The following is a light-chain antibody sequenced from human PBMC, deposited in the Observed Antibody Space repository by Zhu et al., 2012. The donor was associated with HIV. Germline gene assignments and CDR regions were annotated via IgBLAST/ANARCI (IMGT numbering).Light chain of an antibody. Sequence: DVQLTQSPSFVSASVGDRVTITCRASESISRYLAWYQQKPGKAPKLLIYATSSLQSGVPSRFSGSGFGTDFTLTISSLQPEDFATYYCLQSYTTPYTFGQGTNLEIK. V-gene: IGKV1-39*01. CDR3: LQSYTTPYT. J-gene: IGKJ2*01. CDR2: ATS. CDR1: ESISRY.